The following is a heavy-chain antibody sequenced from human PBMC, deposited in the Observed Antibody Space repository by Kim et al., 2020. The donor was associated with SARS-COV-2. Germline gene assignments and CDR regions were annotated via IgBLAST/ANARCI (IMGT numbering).Heavy chain of an antibody. Sequence: GGSLRLSCAASGFTFSSYAMHWVRQAPGKGLEWVAVISYDGSNKYYADSVKGRFTISRDNSKNTLYLQMNSLRAEDTAVYYCARGSDDISNWFDPWGQGTLVTVSS. CDR3: ARGSDDISNWFDP. D-gene: IGHD3-9*01. CDR1: GFTFSSYA. J-gene: IGHJ5*02. V-gene: IGHV3-30-3*01. CDR2: ISYDGSNK.